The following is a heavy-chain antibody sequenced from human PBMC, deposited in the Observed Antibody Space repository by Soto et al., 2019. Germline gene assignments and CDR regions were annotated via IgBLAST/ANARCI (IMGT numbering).Heavy chain of an antibody. CDR3: ARAKRGDGGVKYYFDY. Sequence: QVQLVQSGPEVEKSGASVKVSCKASGYTFSSYTVTWVRQAPGQGLEWMGWISAYNGHRNYAQKFQGRVTMTTDTTTSTAYMELRGLRSDDTAVYYCARAKRGDGGVKYYFDYWGQGTLVIVSS. J-gene: IGHJ4*02. V-gene: IGHV1-18*04. D-gene: IGHD3-16*01. CDR1: GYTFSSYT. CDR2: ISAYNGHR.